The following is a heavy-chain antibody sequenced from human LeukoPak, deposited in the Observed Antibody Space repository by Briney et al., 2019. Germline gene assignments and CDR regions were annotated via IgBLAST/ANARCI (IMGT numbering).Heavy chain of an antibody. CDR2: INHSGST. J-gene: IGHJ3*02. V-gene: IGHV4-34*01. CDR1: GGSFSGYY. CDR3: ARGSEDNWNDLLWAFDI. Sequence: SETLSLTCAVYGGSFSGYYWSWLRQPPGKGLEWIGEINHSGSTNYNASLTSRVTISVDTSKNQFSLKLSSVTAADTAVYYCARGSEDNWNDLLWAFDIWGQGTMVTVSS. D-gene: IGHD1-20*01.